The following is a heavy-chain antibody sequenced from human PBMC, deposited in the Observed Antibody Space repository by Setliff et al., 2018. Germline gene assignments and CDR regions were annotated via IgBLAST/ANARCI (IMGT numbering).Heavy chain of an antibody. V-gene: IGHV4-38-2*02. CDR1: GYSISSGYY. CDR3: ARKGISALSGAFDM. J-gene: IGHJ3*02. D-gene: IGHD1-26*01. CDR2: MYQSGTT. Sequence: SETLSLTCTVSGYSISSGYYWGWIRQPPGKGLEWIGNMYQSGTTYHNAALQSRVTLSIDTSKNHFSLKLSSVTAADTAVYYCARKGISALSGAFDMWGQGTMVTVS.